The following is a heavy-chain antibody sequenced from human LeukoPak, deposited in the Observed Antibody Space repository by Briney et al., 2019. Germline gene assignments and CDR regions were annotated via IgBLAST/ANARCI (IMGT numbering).Heavy chain of an antibody. CDR3: ARDLVNLERTNTFDY. J-gene: IGHJ4*02. D-gene: IGHD1-1*01. Sequence: ASVKVSCKASGYTFTSYGISWVRQAPGQGLEWMGWISAYNGNTNYAQKLQGRVTMTTDTSTSTAYMELRSLRSDDTAVYYCARDLVNLERTNTFDYWGQGTLVTVSS. V-gene: IGHV1-18*01. CDR2: ISAYNGNT. CDR1: GYTFTSYG.